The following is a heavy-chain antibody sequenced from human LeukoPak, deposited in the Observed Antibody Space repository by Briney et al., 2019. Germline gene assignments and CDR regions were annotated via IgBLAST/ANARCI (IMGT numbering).Heavy chain of an antibody. J-gene: IGHJ4*02. V-gene: IGHV4-39*01. CDR2: IYYSGST. D-gene: IGHD1-26*01. CDR1: GGSIFNYNYY. CDR3: ARLGGTDSGFDY. Sequence: SETLPLTCTVSGGSIFNYNYYWGWIRQPPGKGLEWIGSIYYSGSTYYNPSLESRVTISVDTSKDQFSLKLSSVTAADTAVYYCARLGGTDSGFDYWGQGTLVTVSS.